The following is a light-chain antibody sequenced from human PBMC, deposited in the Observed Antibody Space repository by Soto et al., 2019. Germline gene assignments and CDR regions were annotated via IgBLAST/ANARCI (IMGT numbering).Light chain of an antibody. CDR3: HVV. Sequence: DIQMTQSPSSLSASVGDRVTITCRASQGISNYLAWYQQKPGKVPKLLIYAASTLQSGVPSRFSGSGSGTDFTLTISSLQAEDVATYYCHVVFGGGTKVEIK. J-gene: IGKJ4*01. CDR2: AAS. V-gene: IGKV1-27*01. CDR1: QGISNY.